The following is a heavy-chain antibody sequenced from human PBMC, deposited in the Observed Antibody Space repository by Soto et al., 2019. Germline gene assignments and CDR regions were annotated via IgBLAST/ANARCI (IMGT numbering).Heavy chain of an antibody. V-gene: IGHV1-69*12. Sequence: QVQLVQSGAEVKKPGSSVKVSCKASGGTFSSYAISWVRQAPGQGLEWMGGIIPIFGTANYAQKFQGRVTITADDSTSTAYMELSSLRSEDTAVYYCASAPSRYYYYGMDVWGQGTTVTVSS. CDR2: IIPIFGTA. CDR1: GGTFSSYA. CDR3: ASAPSRYYYYGMDV. D-gene: IGHD7-27*01. J-gene: IGHJ6*02.